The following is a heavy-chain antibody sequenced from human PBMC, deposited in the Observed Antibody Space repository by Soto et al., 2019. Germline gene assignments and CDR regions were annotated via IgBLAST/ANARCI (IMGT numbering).Heavy chain of an antibody. Sequence: GGSLRLSCAASGFTFSSYNMNWVRQAPGKGLEWVSFITSSSNTIYYAGSVKGRFTISRDNAKNSLYLQMNSLRAEDTAVYYCARDTTSWFYWGQGTLVTVS. CDR2: ITSSSNTI. CDR1: GFTFSSYN. D-gene: IGHD2-2*01. V-gene: IGHV3-48*01. CDR3: ARDTTSWFY. J-gene: IGHJ4*02.